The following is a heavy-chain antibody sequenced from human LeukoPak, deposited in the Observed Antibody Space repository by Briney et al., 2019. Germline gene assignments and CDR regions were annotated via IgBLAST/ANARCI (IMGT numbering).Heavy chain of an antibody. CDR2: ISWNSGSI. CDR3: AKDMHYYDSSGYYY. D-gene: IGHD3-22*01. V-gene: IGHV3-9*01. CDR1: GFTFDDYA. J-gene: IGHJ4*02. Sequence: PGGSLRLSCAASGFTFDDYAMHWVRQAPGKGLEWVSGISWNSGSIGYADSVKGRFTISRDNAKNSLYLQMNSLRAEDTALYYCAKDMHYYDSSGYYYWGQGTLVTVSS.